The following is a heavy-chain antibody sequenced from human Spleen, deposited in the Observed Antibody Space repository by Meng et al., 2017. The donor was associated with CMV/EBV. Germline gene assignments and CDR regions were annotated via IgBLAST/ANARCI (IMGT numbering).Heavy chain of an antibody. J-gene: IGHJ6*02. Sequence: GESLKISCAASGFTFSSYGMHWVRQAPGKGLEWVAFIRYDGSNKYYADSVKGRFTISRDNAKNTLYLQMNSLRAEDTAVYYCARDTRTLYYYYGMDVWGQGTTVTVSS. D-gene: IGHD2-15*01. CDR2: IRYDGSNK. V-gene: IGHV3-30*02. CDR3: ARDTRTLYYYYGMDV. CDR1: GFTFSSYG.